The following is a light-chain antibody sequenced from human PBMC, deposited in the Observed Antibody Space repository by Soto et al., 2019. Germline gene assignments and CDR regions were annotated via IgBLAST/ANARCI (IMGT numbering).Light chain of an antibody. CDR3: LQDYDFPYT. CDR2: AAS. J-gene: IGKJ2*01. V-gene: IGKV1-6*01. Sequence: AIQMTQSPPSLSASVGDRVIITCRASQDIRVAVGWLQQRPGHAPNLLIYAASTLHTGVPSTFTGSGSVTDFTLTINDLQPEDVATDYCLQDYDFPYTFGQGTKLEI. CDR1: QDIRVA.